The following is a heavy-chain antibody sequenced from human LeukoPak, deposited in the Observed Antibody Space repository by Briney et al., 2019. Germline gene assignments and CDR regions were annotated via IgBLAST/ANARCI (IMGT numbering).Heavy chain of an antibody. CDR2: IIPIFGTA. CDR3: ARGRYYYDSSGYHIDY. J-gene: IGHJ4*02. Sequence: SVKVSCKASGGTFISYAISWVRQAPGQGLEWMGGIIPIFGTANYAQKFQGRVTITADESTSTAYMELSSLRSEDTAVYYCARGRYYYDSSGYHIDYWGQGTLVTVSS. V-gene: IGHV1-69*13. CDR1: GGTFISYA. D-gene: IGHD3-22*01.